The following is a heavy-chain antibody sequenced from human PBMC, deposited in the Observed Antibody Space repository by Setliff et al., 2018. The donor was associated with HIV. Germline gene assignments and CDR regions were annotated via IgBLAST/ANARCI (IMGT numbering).Heavy chain of an antibody. CDR3: ARDTMVVVSRFDY. V-gene: IGHV1-18*01. J-gene: IGHJ4*02. CDR1: GYTFSSYG. D-gene: IGHD2-21*01. Sequence: RASVKVSCKASGYTFSSYGISWVRQAPGQGLEWMGWISGYNGDTNYAQKFQGRVTMTTDTSTNTAYMELRSLTSDDTAVYYCARDTMVVVSRFDYWGQGTLVTVSS. CDR2: ISGYNGDT.